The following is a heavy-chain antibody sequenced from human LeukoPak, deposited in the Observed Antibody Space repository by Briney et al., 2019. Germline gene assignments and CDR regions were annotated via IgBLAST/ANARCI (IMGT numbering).Heavy chain of an antibody. V-gene: IGHV4-39*07. Sequence: SETLSLTCTVSGGSISSSSYYWGWIRQPPGKGLEWIGSIYYSGSTYYNPSLKSRVTISVDTSKNQFSLKLSSVTAADTAVYYCARSSEGRYYYDSSGYSYYYYYMDVWGKGTTVTISS. CDR1: GGSISSSSYY. D-gene: IGHD3-22*01. CDR3: ARSSEGRYYYDSSGYSYYYYYMDV. J-gene: IGHJ6*03. CDR2: IYYSGST.